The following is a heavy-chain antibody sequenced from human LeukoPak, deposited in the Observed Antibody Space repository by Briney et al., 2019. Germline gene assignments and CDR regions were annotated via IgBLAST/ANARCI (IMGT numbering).Heavy chain of an antibody. CDR3: ARDSKVMVAANLFDY. CDR2: INPSGGST. V-gene: IGHV1-46*01. Sequence: ASVKVSCKASGYTFTSYYMHWVRQAPGQGLEWMGIINPSGGSTSYAQKFQGRVTMTRDTSTSTVYMELSSLRSEDTAVYYCARDSKVMVAANLFDYWGQGTLVTVSS. CDR1: GYTFTSYY. D-gene: IGHD2-15*01. J-gene: IGHJ4*02.